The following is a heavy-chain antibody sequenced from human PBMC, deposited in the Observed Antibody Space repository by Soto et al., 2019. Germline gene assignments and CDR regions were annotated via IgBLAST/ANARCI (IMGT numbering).Heavy chain of an antibody. CDR3: ARNDILPNCSSGGGNRYYWFDP. CDR1: GASISSSDYY. Sequence: QAQLQESGPGLVKPSETLSLTCTVSGASISSSDYYWGWIRQPPGKGLEWIGSVYYSGSTHYNPSLKSQVPMPVVTSKSQFSLNLRSVTAADTAVYYCARNDILPNCSSGGGNRYYWFDPWGQGTQLIVSS. V-gene: IGHV4-39*01. D-gene: IGHD2-2*01. CDR2: VYYSGST. J-gene: IGHJ5*02.